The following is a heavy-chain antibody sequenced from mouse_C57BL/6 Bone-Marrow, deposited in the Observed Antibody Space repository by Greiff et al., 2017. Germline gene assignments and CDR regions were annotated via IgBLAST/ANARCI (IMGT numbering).Heavy chain of an antibody. D-gene: IGHD1-1*01. Sequence: VQLQQSGPELVKPGASVKISCKASGYTFTDYYMNWVKQSHGKSLEWIGDINPNKGGTSYNQKLKGKATLTVDKSSSTAYMELRSLTSEDSAVYYCARDYYGSSGYFDYWGQGTSLTVSS. CDR3: ARDYYGSSGYFDY. J-gene: IGHJ2*03. CDR2: INPNKGGT. CDR1: GYTFTDYY. V-gene: IGHV1-26*01.